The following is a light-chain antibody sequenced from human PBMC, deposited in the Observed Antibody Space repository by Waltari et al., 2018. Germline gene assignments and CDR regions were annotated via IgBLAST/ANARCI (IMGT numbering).Light chain of an antibody. CDR1: QSVSNN. Sequence: RDGQSVSNNLVGYQQQPGQDPRLLIYGASTRATGIPARFSGSGSGTEFTLTISSLPSEDFAVYYCQQYNNWPPGTFGQGTKVEIK. J-gene: IGKJ1*01. CDR3: QQYNNWPPGT. V-gene: IGKV3-15*01. CDR2: GAS.